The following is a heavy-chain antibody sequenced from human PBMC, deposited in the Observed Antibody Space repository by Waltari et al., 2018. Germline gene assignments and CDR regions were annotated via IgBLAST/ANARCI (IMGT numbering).Heavy chain of an antibody. CDR3: ARAWKWERPPNDAFDI. Sequence: QVQLQESGPGLLKPSETLSLTCTVSGGPISNYYWSWIRQPAGKGLEWIGRIYTSGSTNYNPSLKSRVTMSIDTSKNQFSLKLSSVTAADTAVYYCARAWKWERPPNDAFDIWGQGTMVTVSS. CDR2: IYTSGST. J-gene: IGHJ3*02. D-gene: IGHD1-26*01. V-gene: IGHV4-4*07. CDR1: GGPISNYY.